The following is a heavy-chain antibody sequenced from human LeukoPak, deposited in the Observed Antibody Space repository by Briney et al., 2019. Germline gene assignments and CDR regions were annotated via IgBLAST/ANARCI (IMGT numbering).Heavy chain of an antibody. D-gene: IGHD6-6*01. V-gene: IGHV3-9*03. J-gene: IGHJ3*02. Sequence: GGSLRLSCAASGLIFDDNAMHWVRQAPGKGLEWVSGISWNSGTKGYADSVKGRFTISRDNAKNSLYLQMNNLRAEDMALYYCATRSARGAFDIWGQGTMLTVSS. CDR3: ATRSARGAFDI. CDR2: ISWNSGTK. CDR1: GLIFDDNA.